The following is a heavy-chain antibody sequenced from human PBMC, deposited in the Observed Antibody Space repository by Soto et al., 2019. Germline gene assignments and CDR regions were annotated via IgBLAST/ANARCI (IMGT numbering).Heavy chain of an antibody. V-gene: IGHV1-18*01. CDR1: GYIFVNYG. CDR2: ISPYTGNT. D-gene: IGHD3-16*01. CDR3: VMVHNYVTRSPQDL. Sequence: QVQRVQSGDEVKKPGASVKVSCKASGYIFVNYGIAWVRQAPGQGLEWMGWISPYTGNTHSATKVQGRLTMTTDTSPSTAYMDLGILTSGDTAVYYCVMVHNYVTRSPQDLWGKGSTVTVSS. J-gene: IGHJ6*04.